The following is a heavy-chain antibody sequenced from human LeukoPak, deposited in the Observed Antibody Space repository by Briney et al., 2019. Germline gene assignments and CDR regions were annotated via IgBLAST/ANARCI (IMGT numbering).Heavy chain of an antibody. V-gene: IGHV3-66*01. Sequence: GGSLRLSCAASGFTVSSNYMSWVRQAPGKGLEWVSVIYSGGSTYYADSVKGRFTISRDNAKNSLYLQMNSLRAEDTAVYYCASYGDSESPFDYWGQGTLVTVSS. CDR1: GFTVSSNY. J-gene: IGHJ4*02. CDR2: IYSGGST. D-gene: IGHD4-17*01. CDR3: ASYGDSESPFDY.